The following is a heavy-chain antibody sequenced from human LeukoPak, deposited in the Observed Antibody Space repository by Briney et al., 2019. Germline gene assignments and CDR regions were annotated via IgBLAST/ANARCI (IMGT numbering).Heavy chain of an antibody. CDR3: ARSNWNDAPLDY. CDR2: IKQDGSEK. CDR1: GFTFSNYL. D-gene: IGHD1-1*01. V-gene: IGHV3-7*01. Sequence: GGSLRLSCAASGFTFSNYLMSWVRQAPGKGLEWVANIKQDGSEKYYVASVKGRFTISRDNANNSLYLQMNSLRAEDTAAYYCARSNWNDAPLDYWGQGTLVTVSS. J-gene: IGHJ4*02.